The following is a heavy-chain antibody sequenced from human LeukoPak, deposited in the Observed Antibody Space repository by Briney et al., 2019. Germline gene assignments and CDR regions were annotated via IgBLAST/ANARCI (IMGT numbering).Heavy chain of an antibody. CDR1: GFTFSSYD. CDR2: IGTAGDT. J-gene: IGHJ4*02. V-gene: IGHV3-13*01. D-gene: IGHD3-16*01. CDR3: ARGRAGELVDY. Sequence: GGSLRLSCAASGFTFSSYDMHWVRQATGKGLEWVSAIGTAGDTYYPGSVKGRFTISSENAKNSLYLQMNSLRAGDTAVYYCARGRAGELVDYWDQGTLVTVSS.